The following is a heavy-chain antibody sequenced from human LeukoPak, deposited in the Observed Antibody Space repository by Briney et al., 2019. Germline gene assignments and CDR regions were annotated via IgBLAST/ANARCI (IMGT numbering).Heavy chain of an antibody. D-gene: IGHD6-13*01. CDR2: IYTSGST. CDR1: GGSISSNY. J-gene: IGHJ5*02. V-gene: IGHV4-4*07. Sequence: SETLSLTCTVSGGSISSNYWSWIRQPAGMGLEWIVSIYTSGSTNYNPSLKSRVTMSVDTSKNQFSLKLSSVTAADTAVYYCARALYSSSWYDWFDPWGQGTLVTVSS. CDR3: ARALYSSSWYDWFDP.